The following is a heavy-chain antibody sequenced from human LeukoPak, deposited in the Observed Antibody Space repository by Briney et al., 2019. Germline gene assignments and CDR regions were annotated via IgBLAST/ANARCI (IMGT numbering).Heavy chain of an antibody. V-gene: IGHV1-2*04. CDR2: INPNSGGT. CDR3: AGDLGSGDYYFDY. CDR1: GYTFTGYY. D-gene: IGHD6-19*01. J-gene: IGHJ4*02. Sequence: ASVKVSCKASGYTFTGYYMHWVRQAPGQGLEWMGWINPNSGGTNYAQKFQGWVTMTRDTSISTAYMELSRLRSDDTAVYYCAGDLGSGDYYFDYWGQGTLVTVSS.